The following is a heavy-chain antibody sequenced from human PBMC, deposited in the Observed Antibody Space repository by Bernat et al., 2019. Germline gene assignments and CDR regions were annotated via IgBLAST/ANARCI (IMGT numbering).Heavy chain of an antibody. J-gene: IGHJ4*02. CDR1: GFPSRPFA. CDR3: ARDWSFYGIFDY. CDR2: IWYDGSNK. D-gene: IGHD2/OR15-2a*01. V-gene: IGHV3-33*01. Sequence: VDPGEGLFQPGRSLGPPCAPPGFPSRPFAFPWFRRAPGKGLEWVAVIWYDGSNKYYADSVKGRFTISRDNSKNTLYLQMNSLRAEETAVYYCARDWSFYGIFDYWGQGTLVTVSS.